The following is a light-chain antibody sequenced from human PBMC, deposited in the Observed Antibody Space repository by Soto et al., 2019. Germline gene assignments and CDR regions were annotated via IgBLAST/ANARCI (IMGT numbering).Light chain of an antibody. J-gene: IGKJ1*01. CDR1: QSVGSNY. V-gene: IGKV3-20*01. CDR3: QQYGSSPRT. Sequence: EIVLTQSPGTLSLSPGERATLSCRASQSVGSNYLAWYQQKPGQAPRLLIYGASSRATGIPDRFSGSGSGTDFTLTISRLEPEDFTMYYCQQYGSSPRTFGQGTKVEI. CDR2: GAS.